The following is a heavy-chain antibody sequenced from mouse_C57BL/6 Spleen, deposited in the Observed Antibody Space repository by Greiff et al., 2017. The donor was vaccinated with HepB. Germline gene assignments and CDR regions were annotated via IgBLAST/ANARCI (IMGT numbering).Heavy chain of an antibody. CDR2: ISNGGGST. CDR1: GFTFSDYY. Sequence: EVKLVASGGGLVQPGGSLKLSCAASGFTFSDYYMYWVRQTPEKRLEWVAYISNGGGSTYYPDTVKGRFTIDRDNAKNTLYLQMSRLKSEDTAMYYCARKGPHYAMDYWGQGTSVTVSS. CDR3: ARKGPHYAMDY. J-gene: IGHJ4*01. V-gene: IGHV5-12*01.